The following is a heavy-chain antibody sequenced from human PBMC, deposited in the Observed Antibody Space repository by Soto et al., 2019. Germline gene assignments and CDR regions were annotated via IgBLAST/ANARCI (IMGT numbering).Heavy chain of an antibody. CDR1: GFTFSNYG. Sequence: GGSLRLSCAASGFTFSNYGMHWVRQAPGKGLEWVAVIWYDGSNKYYADSVKGRFTISRDNSKNTLYLQMSSLIAEDTAVYYCAKASGSAWVPFDTWGPGTLVTVSS. V-gene: IGHV3-33*06. D-gene: IGHD6-25*01. J-gene: IGHJ4*02. CDR3: AKASGSAWVPFDT. CDR2: IWYDGSNK.